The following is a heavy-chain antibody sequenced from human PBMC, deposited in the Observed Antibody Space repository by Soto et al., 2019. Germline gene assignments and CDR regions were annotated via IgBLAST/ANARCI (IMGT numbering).Heavy chain of an antibody. D-gene: IGHD3-22*01. CDR3: ARGDTMIVVVSPVDY. J-gene: IGHJ4*02. Sequence: ASVKVSCKASGYTFTGYYMHWVRQAPGQGLEWMGWINPNSGGTNYAQKFQGRVTMTRDTSISTAYMELSRLRSDDTAVYYCARGDTMIVVVSPVDYWGRGTLVTVSS. CDR2: INPNSGGT. CDR1: GYTFTGYY. V-gene: IGHV1-2*02.